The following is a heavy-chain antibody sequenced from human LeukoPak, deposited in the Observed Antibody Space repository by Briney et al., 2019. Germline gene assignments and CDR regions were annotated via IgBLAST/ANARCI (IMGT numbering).Heavy chain of an antibody. Sequence: SVKVSCKASGYTFTSYGISWVRQAPGQGLEWMGGIIPIFGTANYAQKFQGRVTITADESTSTAYMELSSLRSEDTAVYYCARDNPPSLDYYDSSARAFDIWGQGTMVTVSS. D-gene: IGHD3-22*01. V-gene: IGHV1-69*13. J-gene: IGHJ3*02. CDR1: GYTFTSYG. CDR3: ARDNPPSLDYYDSSARAFDI. CDR2: IIPIFGTA.